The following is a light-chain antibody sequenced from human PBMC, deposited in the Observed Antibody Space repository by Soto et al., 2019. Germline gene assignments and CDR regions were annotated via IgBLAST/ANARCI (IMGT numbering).Light chain of an antibody. Sequence: QSVLTQPASVSGSPGQSIAISCTGTSSDVGAYDYVSWYQQHPDKAPKLMIYEVSNRPSGVSDRFSGSKSVNTATLTISGLQAEDEADYYCASYTTTSPRVFGTGTKATVL. CDR1: SSDVGAYDY. CDR2: EVS. CDR3: ASYTTTSPRV. V-gene: IGLV2-14*03. J-gene: IGLJ1*01.